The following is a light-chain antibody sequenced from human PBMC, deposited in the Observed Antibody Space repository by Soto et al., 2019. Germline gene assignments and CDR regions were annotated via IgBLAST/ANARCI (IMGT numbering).Light chain of an antibody. V-gene: IGLV1-51*01. Sequence: QSVLTQPPSVSAAPGQKVTISCSGSSSNIGNKYVFWYQQLPGTAPKLLIYDNNKRPSGIPDRFSASKSGTSATLGITGLQTGDEADYYCGTWDTSLSAGVFGVGTKLTVL. CDR1: SSNIGNKY. J-gene: IGLJ3*02. CDR2: DNN. CDR3: GTWDTSLSAGV.